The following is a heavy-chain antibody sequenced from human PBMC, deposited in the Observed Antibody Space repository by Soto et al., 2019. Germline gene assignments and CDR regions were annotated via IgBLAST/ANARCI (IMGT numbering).Heavy chain of an antibody. Sequence: SVKVSCKASGGTFSSYTISWVRQAPGQGLEWMGRIIPILGIANYAQKFQGRVTITADKSTSTAYMELSSLRSEDTAVYYCARDSGWTEGFYWFDPWGQGTLVTVSS. CDR1: GGTFSSYT. V-gene: IGHV1-69*04. J-gene: IGHJ5*02. D-gene: IGHD6-19*01. CDR2: IIPILGIA. CDR3: ARDSGWTEGFYWFDP.